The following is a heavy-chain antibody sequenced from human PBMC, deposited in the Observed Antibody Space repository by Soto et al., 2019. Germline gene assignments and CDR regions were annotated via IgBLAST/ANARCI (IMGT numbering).Heavy chain of an antibody. J-gene: IGHJ4*02. CDR1: GGTLNTYG. CDR3: ALGDSSDPGDGF. D-gene: IGHD3-16*01. CDR2: IMPIVGTA. Sequence: QVQLVQSGAEVKKPGSSVKVSCKASGGTLNTYGISWVRQAPGQGLEWMGGIMPIVGTADYAQKFQGRVTITVDESSSTTYMEVSSLRFEDTAVYYCALGDSSDPGDGFWGQGTLVTVSS. V-gene: IGHV1-69*01.